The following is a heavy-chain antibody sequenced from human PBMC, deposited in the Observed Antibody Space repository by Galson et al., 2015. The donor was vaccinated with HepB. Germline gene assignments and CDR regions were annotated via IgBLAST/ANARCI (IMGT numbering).Heavy chain of an antibody. CDR3: ARGGLAEDY. CDR1: GGSISSYY. J-gene: IGHJ4*02. Sequence: ETLSLTCTVSGGSISSYYWSWIRQPPGKGLEWIGYIYYSGSTNYNPSFKSRVTMSVDTSKNQISLRMNSVTAADTAVYYCARGGLAEDYWGQGTLVTVSS. D-gene: IGHD1-14*01. CDR2: IYYSGST. V-gene: IGHV4-59*01.